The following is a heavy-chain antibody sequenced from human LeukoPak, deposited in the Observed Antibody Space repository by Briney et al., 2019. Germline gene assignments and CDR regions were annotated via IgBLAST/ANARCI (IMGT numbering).Heavy chain of an antibody. CDR3: ARGARINFQH. J-gene: IGHJ1*01. Sequence: PSETLSLTCAVYGGSLSNYYWSWIRQPPGKGLEWIGEINHSGSTNYNPSLKSRVTISVDTSKNQFSLKLSSVTAADTAVYYCARGARINFQHWGQGTLVTVSS. D-gene: IGHD3-10*01. CDR1: GGSLSNYY. CDR2: INHSGST. V-gene: IGHV4-34*01.